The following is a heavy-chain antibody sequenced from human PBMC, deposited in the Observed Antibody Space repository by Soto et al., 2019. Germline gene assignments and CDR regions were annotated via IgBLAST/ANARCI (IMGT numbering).Heavy chain of an antibody. CDR2: IYWNDDK. V-gene: IGHV2-5*01. CDR3: AHIPQVVGARAMFDY. J-gene: IGHJ4*02. CDR1: GFSLSTSGVG. Sequence: SGPTLVNPTQILTLTCTFSGFSLSTSGVGVGWIRQPPGKALEWLALIYWNDDKRYSPSLKSRLTITKDTSKNQVVLTMTNMDPVDTATYYCAHIPQVVGARAMFDYWGQGTLVTVSS. D-gene: IGHD1-26*01.